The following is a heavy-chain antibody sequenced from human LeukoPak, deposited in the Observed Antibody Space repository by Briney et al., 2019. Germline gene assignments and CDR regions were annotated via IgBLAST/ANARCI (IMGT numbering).Heavy chain of an antibody. Sequence: GGSLRPSCAASGFTFSNYAMRWVRQAPGKGLEWVSGISGSGDSTYYADSVKGRFTISRDNSKNTLYLQMNSLRAEDTAVYYCARRSGIAVAGAFDYWGQGTLVTVSS. D-gene: IGHD6-19*01. J-gene: IGHJ4*02. CDR2: ISGSGDST. V-gene: IGHV3-23*01. CDR1: GFTFSNYA. CDR3: ARRSGIAVAGAFDY.